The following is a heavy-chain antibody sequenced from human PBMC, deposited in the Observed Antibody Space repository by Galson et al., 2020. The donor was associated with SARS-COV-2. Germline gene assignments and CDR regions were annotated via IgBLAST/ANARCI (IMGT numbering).Heavy chain of an antibody. J-gene: IGHJ6*02. CDR2: TYYKSKWNN. V-gene: IGHV6-1*01. D-gene: IGHD3-9*01. CDR1: GDSVSSDNTA. Sequence: SETLSLTCAISGDSVSSDNTAWNWVRQSPSRGLEWLGRTYYKSKWNNEYSISVRGRITINPDTSKNHFSLQLNSVTPEDTAMYFCARGYFVSGMDVWGQGTTVT. CDR3: ARGYFVSGMDV.